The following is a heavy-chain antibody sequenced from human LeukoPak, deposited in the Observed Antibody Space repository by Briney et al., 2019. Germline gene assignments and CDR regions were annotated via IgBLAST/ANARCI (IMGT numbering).Heavy chain of an antibody. CDR3: AKESGKFDY. Sequence: PGGSLRLSCVASGLPIADFAMHWVRQAPGKGLEWVSLISGDGVNTFYADSVKGRFSISRDNSKNSLYLEMNSLRTEDAAMYYCAKESGKFDYWGQGTLVAVSS. CDR1: GLPIADFA. V-gene: IGHV3-43*02. CDR2: ISGDGVNT. J-gene: IGHJ4*02.